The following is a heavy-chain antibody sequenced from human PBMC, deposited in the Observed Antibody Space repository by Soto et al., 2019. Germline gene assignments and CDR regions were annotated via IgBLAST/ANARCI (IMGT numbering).Heavy chain of an antibody. J-gene: IGHJ5*02. CDR3: ARAYSSGGRRCAWSNWLDT. Sequence: SQALSLTCAISGDSVSSNSAAWNWIRQSPSRGLEWLGRTYYRSKWYNDYAVSVKSRITINADTSKNQFSLQLNSVTPEDTAVYYCARAYSSGGRRCAWSNWLDTWGQGTLVTVSS. D-gene: IGHD2-15*01. CDR2: TYYRSKWYN. V-gene: IGHV6-1*01. CDR1: GDSVSSNSAA.